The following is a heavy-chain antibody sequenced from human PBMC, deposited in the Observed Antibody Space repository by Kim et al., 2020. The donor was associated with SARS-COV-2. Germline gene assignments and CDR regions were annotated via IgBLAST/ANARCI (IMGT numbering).Heavy chain of an antibody. CDR3: ARDTVATITDYYYYGMDV. D-gene: IGHD5-12*01. Sequence: GGSLRLSCAASGFTFSSYEMNWVRQAPGKGLEWVSYISSSGSTIYYADSVKGRFTISRDNAKNSLYLQMNSLRAEDTAVYYCARDTVATITDYYYYGMDVWGQGTTGTVAS. V-gene: IGHV3-48*03. J-gene: IGHJ6*02. CDR2: ISSSGSTI. CDR1: GFTFSSYE.